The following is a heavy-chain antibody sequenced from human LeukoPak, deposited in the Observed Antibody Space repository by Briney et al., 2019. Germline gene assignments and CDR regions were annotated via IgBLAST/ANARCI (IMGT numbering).Heavy chain of an antibody. J-gene: IGHJ4*02. V-gene: IGHV3-49*04. CDR3: TRTITFEGVKEVDY. CDR2: IRSKAYGGTT. Sequence: PGGSLRLSCTASGFTFGDYAMSWVRQAPGKGLEWVGFIRSKAYGGTTEYAASVKGRFTISRDDSKSIAYLQMNSLKTEDTAVYYCTRTITFEGVKEVDYWGQGTLVTVSS. CDR1: GFTFGDYA. D-gene: IGHD3-16*01.